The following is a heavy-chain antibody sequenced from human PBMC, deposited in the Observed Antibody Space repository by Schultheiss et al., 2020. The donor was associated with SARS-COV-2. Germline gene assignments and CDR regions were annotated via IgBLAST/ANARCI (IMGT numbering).Heavy chain of an antibody. D-gene: IGHD4-17*01. Sequence: SETLSLTCTVSGGSISSGSYYWTWIRQPPGKGLEWIGYIYHSGSTNYNPSLKSRVTISVDTSKNQFSLKLSSVTAADTAVYYCARASMTTVTMNYYYGMDVWGQGTTVTVSS. CDR1: GGSISSGSYY. V-gene: IGHV4-61*01. CDR2: IYHSGST. CDR3: ARASMTTVTMNYYYGMDV. J-gene: IGHJ6*02.